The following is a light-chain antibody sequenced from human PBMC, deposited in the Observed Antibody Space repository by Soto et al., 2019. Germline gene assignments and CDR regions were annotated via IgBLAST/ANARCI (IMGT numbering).Light chain of an antibody. CDR1: QSVSSY. V-gene: IGKV3-11*01. J-gene: IGKJ4*01. Sequence: EIVLTQSPATLSLSPGERATLSCRASQSVSSYLAWYQQKPGQAPRLLIYDASNRATGIPARFSGSGSGTDFTLTISSLEAEDFAVYYCQQRSNWPPLTFGGGKKVEIK. CDR2: DAS. CDR3: QQRSNWPPLT.